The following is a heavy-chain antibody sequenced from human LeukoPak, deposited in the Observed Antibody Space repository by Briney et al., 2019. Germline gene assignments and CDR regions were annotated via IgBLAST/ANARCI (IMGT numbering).Heavy chain of an antibody. D-gene: IGHD3-10*01. Sequence: SETLSLTCTVSGGSISSYYWSWIQQPPGKGLEWIGYIYYSGSTNYNPSLKSRVTISVDTSKNQFSLKLSSVTAADTAVYYCARRERGIYYFDYWGQGTLVTVSS. CDR2: IYYSGST. V-gene: IGHV4-59*01. CDR3: ARRERGIYYFDY. J-gene: IGHJ4*02. CDR1: GGSISSYY.